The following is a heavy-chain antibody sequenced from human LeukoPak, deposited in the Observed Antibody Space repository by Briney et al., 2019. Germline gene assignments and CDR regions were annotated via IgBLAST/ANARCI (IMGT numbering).Heavy chain of an antibody. Sequence: GGSLRLSCAASGFTFSSYWMHWVRQAPGKGLVWVSRINSDGSSTNYADSVKGRFTISRDNAKNTLYLQMNSLRAEDTAVYYCARLGSGGRNYGMDVWGQGTTVTVSS. CDR2: INSDGSST. J-gene: IGHJ6*02. V-gene: IGHV3-74*01. D-gene: IGHD2-15*01. CDR3: ARLGSGGRNYGMDV. CDR1: GFTFSSYW.